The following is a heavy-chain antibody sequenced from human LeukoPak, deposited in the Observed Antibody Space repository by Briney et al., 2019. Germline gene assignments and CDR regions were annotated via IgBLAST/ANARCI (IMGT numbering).Heavy chain of an antibody. D-gene: IGHD3-22*01. CDR1: GYTLTELS. CDR3: ATLGGYDSSGYPLDY. V-gene: IGHV1-24*01. Sequence: GASVNVSCKVSGYTLTELSMHWVRQAPGKGREWMGGFDPEDGETIYAQKFQGRVTMTEDTSTDTAYMELSSLRSEDTAVYYCATLGGYDSSGYPLDYWGQGTLVTVSS. J-gene: IGHJ4*02. CDR2: FDPEDGET.